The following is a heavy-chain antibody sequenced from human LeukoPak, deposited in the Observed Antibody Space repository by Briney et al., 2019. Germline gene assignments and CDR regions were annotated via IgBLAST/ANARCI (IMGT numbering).Heavy chain of an antibody. CDR2: ISGSGGST. J-gene: IGHJ3*02. CDR3: AKADSSGHDAFDI. CDR1: GFTFSSYA. V-gene: IGHV3-23*01. D-gene: IGHD6-19*01. Sequence: GGSLRLSCAASGFTFSSYAMSWVRQAPGKGLEWVSAISGSGGSTYYADSGKGRFTISRDNSKNTLYLQMNSLRAEDTAVYYCAKADSSGHDAFDIWGQGTMVTVSS.